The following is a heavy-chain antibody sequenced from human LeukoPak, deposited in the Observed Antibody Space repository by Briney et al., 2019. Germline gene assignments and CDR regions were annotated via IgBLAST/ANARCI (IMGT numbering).Heavy chain of an antibody. Sequence: PSETLSLTCNVSGASISDYYWSWFRQSPTRGLEWIGYVSSRGATNNNPSLKSRVTTSAHTSENQLSLKLTSVTAADTAVYYCARAQKTMLSRAVYFFGFWGQGLLVTVSS. V-gene: IGHV4-59*01. J-gene: IGHJ4*02. D-gene: IGHD2-2*01. CDR2: VSSRGAT. CDR3: ARAQKTMLSRAVYFFGF. CDR1: GASISDYY.